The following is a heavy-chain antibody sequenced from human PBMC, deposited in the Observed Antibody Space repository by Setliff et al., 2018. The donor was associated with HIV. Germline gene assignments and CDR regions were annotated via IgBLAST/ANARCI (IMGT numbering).Heavy chain of an antibody. CDR1: VYL. CDR3: ARVRLGYNDLTPPRYTHALGY. CDR2: INPNSGDT. J-gene: IGHJ4*02. D-gene: IGHD6-25*01. Sequence: GASVKVSCKISVYLMHWVRQAPGQGLEWMGWINPNSGDTKYSQHFEGRVTMTRDPSISTAYMELSRLRSDDTAVYYCARVRLGYNDLTPPRYTHALGYWGQGTLVTVSS. V-gene: IGHV1-2*02.